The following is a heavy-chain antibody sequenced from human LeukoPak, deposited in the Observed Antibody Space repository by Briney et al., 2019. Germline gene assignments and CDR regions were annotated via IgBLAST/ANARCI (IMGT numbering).Heavy chain of an antibody. J-gene: IGHJ4*02. V-gene: IGHV4-34*01. CDR2: INHSGST. D-gene: IGHD3-3*01. CDR1: GDFFSGYY. CDR3: ARGLNDSWTGENY. Sequence: PSETLSLTCAVYGDFFSGYYWSWIRQPPGKGLEWIGEINHSGSTNYNPSLKSRVTISLDASKSQFSLKVRYVTAADTAVYYCARGLNDSWTGENYWGQGTLVTVSS.